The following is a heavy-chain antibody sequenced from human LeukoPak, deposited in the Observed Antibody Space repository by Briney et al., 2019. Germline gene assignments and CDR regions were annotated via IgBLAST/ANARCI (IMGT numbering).Heavy chain of an antibody. CDR2: ISGSGGST. V-gene: IGHV3-23*01. CDR3: AKDLGGEGGSGFPGY. Sequence: PGGSLRLSCAASGFTFSSYAMSWVRQAPGKGLEWVSAISGSGGSTYYADSVKGRFTISRDNSKNTLYLRMNSLRVEDAAVYYCAKDLGGEGGSGFPGYWGQGTLVTVSS. D-gene: IGHD3-10*01. CDR1: GFTFSSYA. J-gene: IGHJ4*02.